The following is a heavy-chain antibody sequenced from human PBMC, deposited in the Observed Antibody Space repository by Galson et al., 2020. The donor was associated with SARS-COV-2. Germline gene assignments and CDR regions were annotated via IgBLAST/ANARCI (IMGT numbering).Heavy chain of an antibody. CDR2: ISGSGGST. J-gene: IGHJ4*02. V-gene: IGHV3-23*01. Sequence: GESLKISCAASGFPFSSYAMSWVRQAPGKGLEWVSAISGSGGSTYYADSVKGRFTISRDNSKNTLYLQMNSLRAEDTAVYYCAKDDIVVVVAAEDNYWGQGTLVTVSS. D-gene: IGHD2-15*01. CDR3: AKDDIVVVVAAEDNY. CDR1: GFPFSSYA.